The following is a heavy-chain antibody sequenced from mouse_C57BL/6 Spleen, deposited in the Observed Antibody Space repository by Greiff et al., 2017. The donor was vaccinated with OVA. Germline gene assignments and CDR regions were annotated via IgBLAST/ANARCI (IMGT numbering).Heavy chain of an antibody. V-gene: IGHV5-16*01. Sequence: EVMLVESEGGLVQPGSSMTLSCTASGFTFSDYYMPWVRQVPEPGLEWVANINYDGSSTYYLDSLKSRFIISRDNAKNILYLQMSSLKSEDTATYYCAITTVVPYWYFDVWGTGTTVTVSS. CDR1: GFTFSDYY. CDR2: INYDGSST. J-gene: IGHJ1*03. CDR3: AITTVVPYWYFDV. D-gene: IGHD1-1*01.